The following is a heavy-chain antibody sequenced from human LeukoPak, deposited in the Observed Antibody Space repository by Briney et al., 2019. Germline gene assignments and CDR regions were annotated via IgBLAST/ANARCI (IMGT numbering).Heavy chain of an antibody. V-gene: IGHV4-59*08. CDR1: VGSLGTYI. CDR2: IYHTGST. J-gene: IGHJ6*02. Sequence: SETLSLTCTVSVGSLGTYIWSWIRQPPGKGLEWIAYIYHTGSTNYNPSLKSRVTISSDTSKNQFSLELNSVPAADTAVYYCASTTVTTWDYYYGMDVWGQGTTVTVSS. D-gene: IGHD4-17*01. CDR3: ASTTVTTWDYYYGMDV.